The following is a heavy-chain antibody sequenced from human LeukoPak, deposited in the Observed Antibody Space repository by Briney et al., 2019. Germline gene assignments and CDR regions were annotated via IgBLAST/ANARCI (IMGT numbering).Heavy chain of an antibody. J-gene: IGHJ4*02. CDR2: IYPGDSDT. V-gene: IGHV5-51*01. D-gene: IGHD6-19*01. CDR3: AMSGPVAVANFDY. Sequence: GESLKISCKGSGYSFTSYWISWVRQLPGKGLEWMGIIYPGDSDTRYSPSFQGQVTISADKSISTAYLQWSSLKASDTAMYYCAMSGPVAVANFDYWGQGTLVTVSS. CDR1: GYSFTSYW.